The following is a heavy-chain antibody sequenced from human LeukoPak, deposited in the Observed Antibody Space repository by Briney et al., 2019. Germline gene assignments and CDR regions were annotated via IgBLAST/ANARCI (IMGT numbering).Heavy chain of an antibody. CDR2: INPSGGST. V-gene: IGHV1-46*01. CDR1: GYTFTGYY. D-gene: IGHD3-3*01. Sequence: ASVKVSCKASGYTFTGYYLHWVRQAPGQGLEWMGIINPSGGSTSYAQKFQGRVTMTRDTSTSTVYMELSSLRSEDTAVYYCARRRDPYDFWSGYYVPFDYWGQGTLVTVSS. J-gene: IGHJ4*02. CDR3: ARRRDPYDFWSGYYVPFDY.